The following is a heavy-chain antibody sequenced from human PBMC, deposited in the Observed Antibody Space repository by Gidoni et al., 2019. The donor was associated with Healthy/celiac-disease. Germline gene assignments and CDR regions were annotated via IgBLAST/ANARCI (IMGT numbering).Heavy chain of an antibody. V-gene: IGHV3-73*02. CDR1: GFTFSGSA. CDR3: TSQYSSSLRLDY. CDR2: IRSKANSYAT. J-gene: IGHJ4*02. Sequence: EVQLVESGGGLVQPGGSLKLPWADSGFTFSGSAMHWVRQASGKGLEWVGRIRSKANSYATAYAASVKCRFTISRDDSKNTAYLQMNSLKTEDTAVYYCTSQYSSSLRLDYWGQGTLVTVSS. D-gene: IGHD6-6*01.